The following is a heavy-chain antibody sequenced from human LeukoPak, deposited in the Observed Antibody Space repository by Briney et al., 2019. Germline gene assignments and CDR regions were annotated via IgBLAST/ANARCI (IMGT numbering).Heavy chain of an antibody. J-gene: IGHJ4*02. V-gene: IGHV1-18*01. CDR2: ISAYNGNT. CDR3: ARDDAAAARKGYFDY. CDR1: GYTFTSYG. D-gene: IGHD6-13*01. Sequence: ASVKVSCKASGYTFTSYGISWVRQAPGQGLEWMGWISAYNGNTNYAQKLQGRVTMTTDTSTSTAYMELRSLRSDDTAVYYCARDDAAAARKGYFDYWGQGTLVTVSS.